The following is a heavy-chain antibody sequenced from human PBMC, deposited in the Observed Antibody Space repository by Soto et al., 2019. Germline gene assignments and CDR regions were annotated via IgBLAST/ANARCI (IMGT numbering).Heavy chain of an antibody. J-gene: IGHJ5*02. CDR1: GYTFTSYG. CDR3: ARGGGGGYCSGGSCSPRAWFDP. Sequence: QVQLVQSGAEVKKPGASVKVSCKASGYTFTSYGFSWVRQAPGQGLEWMGWISAYNGNTNYAQKLQGRVTMTTDTTTDTAYMGWGSVRADGTAGYVCARGGGGGYCSGGSCSPRAWFDPWGQGTLVTVSS. V-gene: IGHV1-18*01. D-gene: IGHD2-15*01. CDR2: ISAYNGNT.